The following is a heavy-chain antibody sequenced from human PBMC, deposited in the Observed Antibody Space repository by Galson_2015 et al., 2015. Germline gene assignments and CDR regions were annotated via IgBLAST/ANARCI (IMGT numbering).Heavy chain of an antibody. CDR1: GGSVSSGNYY. J-gene: IGHJ6*02. CDR3: VRDVRSYYYGMDV. CDR2: IHNSGST. Sequence: ETLSLTCSVSGGSVSSGNYYWTWIRQPPGKGLEWIGYIHNSGSTDYNPSIKSRVTISLDTSRKQFSLKVSSVNAADTAVYYCVRDVRSYYYGMDVWGQGTTVTVSS. V-gene: IGHV4-61*01.